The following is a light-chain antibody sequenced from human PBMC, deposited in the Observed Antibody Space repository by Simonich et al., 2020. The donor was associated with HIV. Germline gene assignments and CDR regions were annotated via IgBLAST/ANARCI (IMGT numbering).Light chain of an antibody. J-gene: IGKJ2*01. CDR2: AAS. CDR3: QQSFSTPYT. Sequence: DIQMTQSPSSLSASVGDRFTITCRASQSISSYLNWYQQKPGKAPKLLIYAASTLQSGVPSRFSGSGSGTDCTLNISSLQPEDFATYYCQQSFSTPYTFGQGTKLEIK. CDR1: QSISSY. V-gene: IGKV1-39*01.